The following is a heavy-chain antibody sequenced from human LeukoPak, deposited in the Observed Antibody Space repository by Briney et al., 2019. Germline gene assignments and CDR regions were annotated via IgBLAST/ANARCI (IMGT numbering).Heavy chain of an antibody. J-gene: IGHJ3*02. D-gene: IGHD1-26*01. CDR1: GYSISSGYY. CDR3: ARYIVSYPHDAFDI. Sequence: SETLSLTCTVSGYSISSGYYWGWIRQPPGKGLEWIGSIYHSGSTYYNPSLKSRVTVSVDTSKNQFSLKLSSVTAADTAFYYCARYIVSYPHDAFDIWGQGTMVTVSS. V-gene: IGHV4-38-2*02. CDR2: IYHSGST.